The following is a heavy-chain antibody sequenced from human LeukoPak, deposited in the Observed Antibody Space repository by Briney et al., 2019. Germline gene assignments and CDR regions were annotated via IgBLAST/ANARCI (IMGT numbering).Heavy chain of an antibody. Sequence: ASVKVSCKASGYTFTSYDINWVRQATGQGLEWMGWMNPNSGNTGYAQKFQGRVTMTRNTSISTAYMELSSLRSEDTAVYYCARGQGQWLVRGYYYYYGMDVWGQGATVTVFS. V-gene: IGHV1-8*01. D-gene: IGHD6-19*01. CDR1: GYTFTSYD. CDR3: ARGQGQWLVRGYYYYYGMDV. J-gene: IGHJ6*02. CDR2: MNPNSGNT.